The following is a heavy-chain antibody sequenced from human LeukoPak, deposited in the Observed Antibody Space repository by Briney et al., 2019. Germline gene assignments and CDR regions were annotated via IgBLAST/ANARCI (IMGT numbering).Heavy chain of an antibody. Sequence: GGSLRLSCAASGFTFSSYWMSWVRQAPGKGLEWVANIKQDGSEKYYVDSVKGRFTISRDNAKNSLYPQMNSLRAEDTAVYYCARDSATKLAAAGTDYWGQGTLVTVSS. CDR2: IKQDGSEK. D-gene: IGHD6-13*01. V-gene: IGHV3-7*01. CDR3: ARDSATKLAAAGTDY. J-gene: IGHJ4*02. CDR1: GFTFSSYW.